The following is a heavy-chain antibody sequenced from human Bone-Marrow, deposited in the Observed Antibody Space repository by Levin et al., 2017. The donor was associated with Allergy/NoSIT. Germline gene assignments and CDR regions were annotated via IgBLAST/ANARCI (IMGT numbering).Heavy chain of an antibody. V-gene: IGHV3-33*01. CDR3: ARDRSGNYFYF. CDR1: GFPFCAYG. D-gene: IGHD2/OR15-2a*01. J-gene: IGHJ4*02. Sequence: HPGGSLRLSCAASGFPFCAYGMHWIRQGPGKGLEWVAFIYFDGSKTYYADSVEGRFTISRDNSKNTVYLQMDSLRGDDTAMYYCARDRSGNYFYFWGQGTQVTVSS. CDR2: IYFDGSKT.